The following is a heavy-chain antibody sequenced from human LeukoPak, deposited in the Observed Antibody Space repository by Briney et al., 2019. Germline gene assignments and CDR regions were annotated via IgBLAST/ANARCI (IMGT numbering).Heavy chain of an antibody. CDR2: ISSSSGYI. V-gene: IGHV3-21*01. J-gene: IGHJ4*02. CDR1: GFTFSSYS. D-gene: IGHD3-22*01. Sequence: PGGSLRLSCAASGFTFSSYSMNWVRQAPGKGLEWVSSISSSSGYIYYADSVKGRFTISRDNAKNSLYLQMNSLRAEDTAVYYCARGGSSGYYLDYWGQGTLVTVSS. CDR3: ARGGSSGYYLDY.